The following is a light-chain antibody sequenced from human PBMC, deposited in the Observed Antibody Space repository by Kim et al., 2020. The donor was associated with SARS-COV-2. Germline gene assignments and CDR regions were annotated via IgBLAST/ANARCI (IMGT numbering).Light chain of an antibody. CDR1: SGSVSTSYY. CDR2: STN. J-gene: IGLJ2*01. V-gene: IGLV8-61*01. Sequence: QTVVIQEPSFSVSPGGTVTLTCGLSSGSVSTSYYPSWYQQTPGQAPRTLIYSTNTRSSGVPDRFYGSILGNKAALTITGAQADDESDYYCVLYMGSGISVFGGGTQLTVL. CDR3: VLYMGSGISV.